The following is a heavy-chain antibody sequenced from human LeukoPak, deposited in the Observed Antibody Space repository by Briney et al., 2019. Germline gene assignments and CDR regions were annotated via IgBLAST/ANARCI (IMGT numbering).Heavy chain of an antibody. Sequence: SETLSLTCAVYGGSFSGYYWGWIRQPPGKGLEWIGNIYHSGITYYNHFNSSLKSRVTISVDTSKNQFSLKLSSVTAADTAVYYCARRAVLRYFDWLSLNWFDPWGQGTLVTVSS. CDR3: ARRAVLRYFDWLSLNWFDP. J-gene: IGHJ5*02. CDR2: IYHSGIT. V-gene: IGHV4-34*01. D-gene: IGHD3-9*01. CDR1: GGSFSGYY.